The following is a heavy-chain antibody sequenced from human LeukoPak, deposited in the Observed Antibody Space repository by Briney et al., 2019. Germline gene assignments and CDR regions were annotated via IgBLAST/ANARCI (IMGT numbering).Heavy chain of an antibody. CDR1: GFTFSSYA. J-gene: IGHJ3*02. Sequence: GGSLRLSCAASGFTFSSYAMSWVRQAPGKGLEWVSAISGSGGSTYYADSVKGRFTISRDNSKNTLYLQMNSLRAEDTAVYYCAKTYHYDSSGYYFEAFDIWGQGTMVTVSS. CDR3: AKTYHYDSSGYYFEAFDI. V-gene: IGHV3-23*01. CDR2: ISGSGGST. D-gene: IGHD3-22*01.